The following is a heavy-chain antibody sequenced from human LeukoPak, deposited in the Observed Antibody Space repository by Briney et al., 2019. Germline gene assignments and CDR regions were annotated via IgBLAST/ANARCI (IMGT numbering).Heavy chain of an antibody. CDR3: ARLLYDFWSDYCHMDV. CDR2: IYHSGST. Sequence: SSETLSLTCAVSGYSISSGYYWGWIRQPPGKGLEWIGSIYHSGSTYYNPSLKSRVSILVDTSKNQFSLKLSAVTAADTAVYYCARLLYDFWSDYCHMDVWGKGTTVTVSS. D-gene: IGHD3-3*01. J-gene: IGHJ6*03. CDR1: GYSISSGYY. V-gene: IGHV4-38-2*01.